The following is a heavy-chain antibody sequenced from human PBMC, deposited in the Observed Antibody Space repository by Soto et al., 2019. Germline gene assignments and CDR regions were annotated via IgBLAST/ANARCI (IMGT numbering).Heavy chain of an antibody. CDR3: ARVNQFQFYFDY. J-gene: IGHJ4*02. D-gene: IGHD2-2*01. CDR2: ISSSGSTI. V-gene: IGHV3-11*01. CDR1: GFTFSDYY. Sequence: GESLKISCAASGFTFSDYYMSWIRQAPGKGLEWVSYISSSGSTIYYADSVKGRFTISRDNAKNSLYLQMNSLRAEDTAVYYCARVNQFQFYFDYWGQGTLVTVSS.